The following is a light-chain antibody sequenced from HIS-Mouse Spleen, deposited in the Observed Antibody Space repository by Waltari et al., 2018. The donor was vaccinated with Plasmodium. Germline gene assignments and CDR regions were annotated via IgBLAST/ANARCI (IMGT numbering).Light chain of an antibody. CDR3: MQALQTPWT. Sequence: DLVMTQSPLSLPVTPGEPAPISCRSSQSLLHSNGHNYLAWYLQKPGQSPKLLIYVGSNRAVGVPERFSGSGSGTDFTLKISRVEAEDVGVYYCMQALQTPWTFGQGTKVEIK. CDR2: VGS. CDR1: QSLLHSNGHNY. J-gene: IGKJ1*01. V-gene: IGKV2-28*01.